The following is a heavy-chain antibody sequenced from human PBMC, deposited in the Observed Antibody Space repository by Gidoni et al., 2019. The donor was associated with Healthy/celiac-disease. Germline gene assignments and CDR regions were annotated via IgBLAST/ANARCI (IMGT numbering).Heavy chain of an antibody. V-gene: IGHV3-23*01. J-gene: IGHJ4*02. CDR1: GFTFSSYA. D-gene: IGHD6-13*01. CDR2: ISGSGGST. CDR3: AKDLSQGAAASPFDY. Sequence: EVQLLESGGGLVQPGGSLRLSFAASGFTFSSYAMSWVRQAPGKGLVWVSAISGSGGSTYYADSVKGRFTISRDNSKNTLYLQMNSLRAEDTAVYYCAKDLSQGAAASPFDYWGQGTLVTVSS.